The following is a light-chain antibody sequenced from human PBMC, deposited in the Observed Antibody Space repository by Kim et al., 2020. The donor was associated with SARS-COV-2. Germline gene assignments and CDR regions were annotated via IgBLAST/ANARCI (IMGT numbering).Light chain of an antibody. CDR2: AAS. Sequence: GDRVTIACRASQDISNHLAWYQQKPGKAPELLIYAASTLKPGVPSRFSGSVSGTEFTLTISSPQPADFATYSCQPLNTFPRTFG. CDR1: QDISNH. V-gene: IGKV1-9*01. CDR3: QPLNTFPRT. J-gene: IGKJ5*01.